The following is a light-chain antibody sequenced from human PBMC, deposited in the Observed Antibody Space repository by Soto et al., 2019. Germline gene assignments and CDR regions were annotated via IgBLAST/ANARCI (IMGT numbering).Light chain of an antibody. J-gene: IGLJ2*01. V-gene: IGLV2-14*01. Sequence: QSALTQPASVSGSPGQSITISCTGTSSDVGIYNFVSWYQQYPGKAPKLMIYDVTNRPSGVSHRFSGSKSGYTASLTISGRQAEDDADYYCSSYTSTNTRVIFGGGTKLTVL. CDR1: SSDVGIYNF. CDR2: DVT. CDR3: SSYTSTNTRVI.